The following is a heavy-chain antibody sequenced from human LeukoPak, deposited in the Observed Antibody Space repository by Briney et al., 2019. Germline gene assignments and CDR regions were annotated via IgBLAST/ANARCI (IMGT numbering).Heavy chain of an antibody. CDR3: ARVAVAGGSDY. J-gene: IGHJ4*02. D-gene: IGHD6-19*01. V-gene: IGHV5-51*01. CDR2: IYPADSDT. Sequence: GESLKISCKGFGHSFTNYWIAWVRQMPGTGLEYMGIIYPADSDTRYSPSFQGQVTISADKSISTVYLHWSSLKASDTAMYYCARVAVAGGSDYWGQGTPVAVSS. CDR1: GHSFTNYW.